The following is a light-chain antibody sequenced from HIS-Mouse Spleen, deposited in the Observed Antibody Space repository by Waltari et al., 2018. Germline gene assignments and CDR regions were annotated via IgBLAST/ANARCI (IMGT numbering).Light chain of an antibody. V-gene: IGKV2-30*02. Sequence: DVVMTQSPLSLPVTLGQPASISCRSSQSLVHSDGNTYLNWFQQRPGQSPRLLIYKVSDLDSGVPDRFSGSGSGTDFTLKISRVEAEDVGVYYCMQGTHWPRTFGQGTKVEIK. J-gene: IGKJ1*01. CDR3: MQGTHWPRT. CDR2: KVS. CDR1: QSLVHSDGNTY.